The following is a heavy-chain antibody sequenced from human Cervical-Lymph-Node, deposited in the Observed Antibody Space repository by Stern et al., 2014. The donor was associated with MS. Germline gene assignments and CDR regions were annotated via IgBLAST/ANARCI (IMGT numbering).Heavy chain of an antibody. V-gene: IGHV4-30-4*01. J-gene: IGHJ4*02. CDR1: VGSISIAEYY. CDR3: SRDADGYSLVFGY. CDR2: IHNSGTT. Sequence: QVQLQESGPGLVKPSQTLSLTCAVTVGSISIAEYYWSWIRQSPGKGLEWIGYIHNSGTTYYNPSLKSRVTISVDTSKNQFSLKLRSVTAADTAVYYCSRDADGYSLVFGYWGRGTLVTVSS. D-gene: IGHD5-24*01.